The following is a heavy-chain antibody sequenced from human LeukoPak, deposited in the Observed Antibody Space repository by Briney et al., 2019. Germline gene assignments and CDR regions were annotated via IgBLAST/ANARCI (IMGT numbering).Heavy chain of an antibody. D-gene: IGHD3-3*01. CDR1: GYTFTGYY. CDR3: ARGRRKTTIFGVVNHLYYYYYYMDV. V-gene: IGHV1-2*02. CDR2: IDPNSGGT. J-gene: IGHJ6*03. Sequence: EASVKVSCKASGYTFTGYYMHWVRQAPGQGLEWMGWIDPNSGGTNYAQKFQGRVTMTRDTSISTAYMELSRLRSDDTAVYYCARGRRKTTIFGVVNHLYYYYYYMDVWGKGTTVTVSS.